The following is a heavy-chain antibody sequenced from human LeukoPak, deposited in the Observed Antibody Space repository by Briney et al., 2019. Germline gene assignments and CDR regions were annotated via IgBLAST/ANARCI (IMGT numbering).Heavy chain of an antibody. CDR2: IHYSGSP. Sequence: PSETLSLTCTVSGGSISSDYWSWIREPPGKGLEWIGYIHYSGSPNYNPSLKSRVTISVDTSKNQFPLRLRSVTASDTAVYYCVRERAESGTYYYNMDVWGQGPTVTVSS. J-gene: IGHJ6*02. D-gene: IGHD5-12*01. CDR1: GGSISSDY. V-gene: IGHV4-59*01. CDR3: VRERAESGTYYYNMDV.